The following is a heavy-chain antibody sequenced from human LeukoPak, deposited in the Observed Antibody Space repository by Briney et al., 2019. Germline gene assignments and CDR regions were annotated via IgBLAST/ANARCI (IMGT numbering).Heavy chain of an antibody. CDR1: GGSISSYY. D-gene: IGHD5-18*01. V-gene: IGHV4-4*07. CDR2: IYTSGTT. Sequence: SETLSLTCTVSGGSISSYYWNWIRQPAGKGLEWIGRIYTSGTTNYNPSLKSRVTMSVDTSKNQFSLKLSSVTAADTAVYYCARGNGGRGIQLWFSGGSPYYYYYMDVWGKGTTVTISS. J-gene: IGHJ6*03. CDR3: ARGNGGRGIQLWFSGGSPYYYYYMDV.